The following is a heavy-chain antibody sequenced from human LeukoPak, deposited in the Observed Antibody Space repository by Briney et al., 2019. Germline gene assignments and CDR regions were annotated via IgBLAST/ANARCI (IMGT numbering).Heavy chain of an antibody. J-gene: IGHJ4*02. CDR2: INAGNGNT. V-gene: IGHV1-3*01. D-gene: IGHD6-19*01. CDR1: GFTFSDHA. CDR3: AREGQWLVFFDY. Sequence: ASVKVSCKASGFTFSDHAMQWVRQAPGQRLEWMGWINAGNGNTKYSQKFQGRVTLTRDTSASTAYMELSSLRSEDTAVYYCAREGQWLVFFDYWGQGTLVTVSS.